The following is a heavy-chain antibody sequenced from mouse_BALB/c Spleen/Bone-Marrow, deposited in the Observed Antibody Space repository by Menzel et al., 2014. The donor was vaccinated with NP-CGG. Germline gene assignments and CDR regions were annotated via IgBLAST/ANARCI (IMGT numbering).Heavy chain of an antibody. Sequence: EVKLVESGGGLVQPGGSLKLSCAASGFTFSSYGMSWVRQTPDKRLELVATINSNGGSTYYPDSVKGRFTISRGNAKNTLYLQMSSLKSEDTAMYYCARDMITTRGFAYWGQGTLVTVSA. CDR2: INSNGGST. D-gene: IGHD2-4*01. CDR3: ARDMITTRGFAY. CDR1: GFTFSSYG. J-gene: IGHJ3*01. V-gene: IGHV5-6-3*01.